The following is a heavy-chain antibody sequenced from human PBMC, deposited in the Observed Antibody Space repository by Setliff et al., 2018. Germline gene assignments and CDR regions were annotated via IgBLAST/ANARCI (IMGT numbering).Heavy chain of an antibody. D-gene: IGHD3-22*01. CDR1: GFTFRKHA. CDR2: VSGSGMTR. J-gene: IGHJ4*02. CDR3: ARADSDSYYPYYFDF. Sequence: GGSLRLSCTASGFTFRKHALAWVRQAPGKGLQWVSSVSGSGMTRDYTDSVKGRFTVSRDSSQKKIHLQMDSLRAEDTGKYFCARADSDSYYPYYFDFWGQGVLVTVSS. V-gene: IGHV3-23*01.